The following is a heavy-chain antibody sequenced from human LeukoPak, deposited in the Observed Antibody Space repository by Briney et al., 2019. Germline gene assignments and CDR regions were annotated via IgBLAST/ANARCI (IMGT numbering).Heavy chain of an antibody. CDR1: GGSFSGYY. CDR3: ARRYCSSTSCYHAAYYFDY. J-gene: IGHJ4*02. Sequence: KPSETLSLTCAVYGGSFSGYYWSWIRQPPGKGLEWIGEINHSGSTNYNPSLKSRVTISVDTSKNQFSLKLSSVTAADTAVYYCARRYCSSTSCYHAAYYFDYWGQGTLVTVSS. V-gene: IGHV4-34*01. CDR2: INHSGST. D-gene: IGHD2-2*01.